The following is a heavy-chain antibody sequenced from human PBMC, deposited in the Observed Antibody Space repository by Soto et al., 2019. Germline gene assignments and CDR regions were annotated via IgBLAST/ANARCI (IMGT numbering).Heavy chain of an antibody. CDR3: ARARNRYFDY. V-gene: IGHV4-61*01. D-gene: IGHD1-1*01. J-gene: IGHJ4*02. CDR2: VFRSGNI. CDR1: GGSMSTGSYF. Sequence: QVHLQESGPGLVRPSESLSLTCNVSGGSMSTGSYFWSWVRQPPGKGLEWIGYVFRSGNINYSPSFKSRVTISIDTSKSQFSLMLKSVTAADTAVYFCARARNRYFDYWGQGALVTVSS.